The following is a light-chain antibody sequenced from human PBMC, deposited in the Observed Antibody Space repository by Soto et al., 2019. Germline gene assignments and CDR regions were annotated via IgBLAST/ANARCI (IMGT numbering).Light chain of an antibody. CDR3: QQRSNWPIT. Sequence: EIVLTQSPATLSLSPGERATLSCRASQSVSSYLAWYQQKPGQAPRLLIYDASNRATDIPARFSASGSGTDFTLTSSSLELEDFAAYYCQQRSNWPITFGQGTRLEIK. CDR2: DAS. CDR1: QSVSSY. J-gene: IGKJ5*01. V-gene: IGKV3-11*01.